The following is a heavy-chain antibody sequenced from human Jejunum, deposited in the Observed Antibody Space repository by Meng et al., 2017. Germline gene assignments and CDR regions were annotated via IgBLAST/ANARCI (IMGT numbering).Heavy chain of an antibody. CDR3: ARLTPGYTYLFDY. CDR1: GDSISSYY. CDR2: FYGSGST. D-gene: IGHD5-18*01. Sequence: VQLQESGPGLRKPSETLSLTCTVSGDSISSYYWSWIRQPAGKGLEWIGRFYGSGSTNYNPSLESRVSMSRDTSKNQLSLNLRSVTAADTAVYYCARLTPGYTYLFDYWGQGTLVTVSS. J-gene: IGHJ4*02. V-gene: IGHV4-4*07.